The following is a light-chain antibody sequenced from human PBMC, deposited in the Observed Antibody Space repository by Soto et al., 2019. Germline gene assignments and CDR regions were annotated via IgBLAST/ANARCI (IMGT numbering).Light chain of an antibody. CDR3: QQFNNYPST. CDR2: AAS. J-gene: IGKJ5*01. V-gene: IGKV1-9*01. Sequence: DIQLTQSPSFLSASVGDRVTITCRASQGISSYLAWYQQKPGKAPKLLIYAASTLQSGVPSRFSGSGSGTEFTLTISSLQPEDFATYYCQQFNNYPSTFGQGTRLEIK. CDR1: QGISSY.